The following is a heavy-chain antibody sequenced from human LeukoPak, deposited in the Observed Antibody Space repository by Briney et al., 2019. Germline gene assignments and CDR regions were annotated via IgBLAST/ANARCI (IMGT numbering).Heavy chain of an antibody. Sequence: GGSLRLSCAASGFDFSNAWMSWVRQAPGKGLEWVGRIISSSRGGTTDYAAPVKGRFTISRDDSENTLFLQMDSLTTEDSGLYYCMTLISFDYWGQGTQVTVSS. CDR1: GFDFSNAW. CDR2: IISSSRGGTT. CDR3: MTLISFDY. V-gene: IGHV3-15*05. J-gene: IGHJ4*02.